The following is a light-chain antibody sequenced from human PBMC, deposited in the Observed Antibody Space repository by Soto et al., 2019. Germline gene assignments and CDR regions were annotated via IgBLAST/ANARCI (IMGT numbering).Light chain of an antibody. V-gene: IGLV2-11*01. CDR1: SNDVGDYKY. Sequence: QSALTQPRSVSGSPGQSVTISCTGTSNDVGDYKYVSWYQQHPGKAPKLMIYDVTKRPSGVPGRFSGSKSGNTASLTISGLQAEDEGDYYCSSDAGTVVFGTGTKLTVL. CDR2: DVT. J-gene: IGLJ1*01. CDR3: SSDAGTVV.